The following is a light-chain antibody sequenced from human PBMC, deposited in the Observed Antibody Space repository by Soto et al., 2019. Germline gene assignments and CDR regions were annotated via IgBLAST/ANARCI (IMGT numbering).Light chain of an antibody. CDR1: QFISSW. Sequence: DIQMTQSPSTLSASVGDRVTITCRASQFISSWLAWYQLKPGKVPKLLIFHASNLESGVPSRFSGSGAGTEFTLTIRSLQPDDFATYYCQQYNSYPWTFGQGTKVDIK. CDR3: QQYNSYPWT. J-gene: IGKJ1*01. V-gene: IGKV1-5*01. CDR2: HAS.